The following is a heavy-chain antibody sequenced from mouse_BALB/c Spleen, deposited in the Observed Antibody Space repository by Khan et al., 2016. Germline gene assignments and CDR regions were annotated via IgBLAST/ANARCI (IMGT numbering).Heavy chain of an antibody. Sequence: QVQLQQSGAELMKPGASVKIFCKATGYTFSSYWIEWVKQRPGHGLEWIGEILPVNDNSKYNEKFKVKATFTAVTSSNRAYMQLSSLTSEASAVYYCARSAPDFDYLVQCTTLTVSS. CDR2: ILPVNDNS. V-gene: IGHV1-9*01. CDR3: ARSAPDFDY. CDR1: GYTFSSYW. J-gene: IGHJ2*01. D-gene: IGHD6-1*01.